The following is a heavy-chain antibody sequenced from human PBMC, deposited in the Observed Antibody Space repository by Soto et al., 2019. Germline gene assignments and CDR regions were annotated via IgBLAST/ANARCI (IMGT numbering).Heavy chain of an antibody. D-gene: IGHD6-13*01. CDR1: GGSISSGGYY. Sequence: SETLSLTCTVSGGSISSGGYYWSWIRQHPGKGLEWIGYIYYSGSTYYNPSLKSRVTISVDTSKNQFSLKLSSLTAADTAVYYCARDQQQLESYYYYYYMDVWGKGTTVTVSS. CDR3: ARDQQQLESYYYYYYMDV. CDR2: IYYSGST. J-gene: IGHJ6*03. V-gene: IGHV4-31*03.